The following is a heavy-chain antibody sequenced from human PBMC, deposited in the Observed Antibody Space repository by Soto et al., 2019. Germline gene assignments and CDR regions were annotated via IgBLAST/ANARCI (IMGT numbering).Heavy chain of an antibody. Sequence: SLTCAVSGGSISSSNWWSWVRQPPGKGLEWIGEIYHSGSTNYNPSLKSRVTISVDKSKNQFSLKLSSVTAADTAVYYCASLAAAGTGYYYYGMDVWGQGTTVTVSS. CDR2: IYHSGST. J-gene: IGHJ6*02. CDR1: GGSISSSNW. V-gene: IGHV4-4*02. CDR3: ASLAAAGTGYYYYGMDV. D-gene: IGHD6-13*01.